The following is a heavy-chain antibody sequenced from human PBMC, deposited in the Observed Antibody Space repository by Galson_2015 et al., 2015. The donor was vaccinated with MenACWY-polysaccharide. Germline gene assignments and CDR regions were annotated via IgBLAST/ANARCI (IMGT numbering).Heavy chain of an antibody. J-gene: IGHJ4*02. D-gene: IGHD5-18*01. CDR2: IYYSGST. CDR3: ARSPGGYSFGGQIDS. V-gene: IGHV4-59*01. Sequence: VTLSLTCCVSGGSLTAYYWAWLRPPPGKGLEWSGCIYYSGSTNYGSSLNSRVTISVDTSNNQFPLKLSSVTAADTAVYYCARSPGGYSFGGQIDSWGQGSLVTVSS. CDR1: GGSLTAYY.